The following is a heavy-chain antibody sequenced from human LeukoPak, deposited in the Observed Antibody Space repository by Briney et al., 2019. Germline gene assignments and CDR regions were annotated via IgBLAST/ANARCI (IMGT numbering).Heavy chain of an antibody. Sequence: GGSLRLSCAASGFTFSNYWMHWVRQAPGKGLVWVSRISSDGSSTSYADSVKGRFTISRDNSKNTLYLEMNSLRAEDTAVYYCAKDHILTGIFFEYWGQGTLVTVSS. CDR1: GFTFSNYW. J-gene: IGHJ4*02. CDR3: AKDHILTGIFFEY. D-gene: IGHD3-9*01. CDR2: ISSDGSST. V-gene: IGHV3-74*01.